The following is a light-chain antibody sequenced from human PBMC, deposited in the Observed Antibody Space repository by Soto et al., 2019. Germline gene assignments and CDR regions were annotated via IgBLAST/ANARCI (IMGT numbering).Light chain of an antibody. CDR3: QQSYSTLIT. V-gene: IGKV1-39*01. CDR2: AAS. CDR1: QSISSY. Sequence: DIQITQSPSSLSSSVGDRVTITCLSSQSISSYLNWYQQKPGKAPKLLIYAASSLQSGVPSRFSGSGSGTDFTLTISSLQPEDFATYYCQQSYSTLITFGQGTRLEIK. J-gene: IGKJ5*01.